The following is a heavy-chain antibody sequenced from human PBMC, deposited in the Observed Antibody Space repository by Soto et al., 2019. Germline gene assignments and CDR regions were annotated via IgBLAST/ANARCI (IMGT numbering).Heavy chain of an antibody. Sequence: EVQLVESGGGLVKPGGSLRLSCAASGFTFSNAWMNWVRQAPGKGLEWVGRIKSKTDGGTTDYAAPVKGRFTISRDDSKNTLYLQMNSLKTEDTAVYYCTTAGKYCSGGSCYLRLGAFDIWGQGTMVTVSS. J-gene: IGHJ3*02. CDR3: TTAGKYCSGGSCYLRLGAFDI. CDR1: GFTFSNAW. D-gene: IGHD2-15*01. V-gene: IGHV3-15*07. CDR2: IKSKTDGGTT.